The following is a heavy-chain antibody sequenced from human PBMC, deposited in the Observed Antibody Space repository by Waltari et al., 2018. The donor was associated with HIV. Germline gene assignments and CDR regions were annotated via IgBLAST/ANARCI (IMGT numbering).Heavy chain of an antibody. CDR2: IYYRGST. J-gene: IGHJ4*02. CDR1: GGALSYSY. D-gene: IGHD3-10*01. V-gene: IGHV4-59*01. CDR3: ARDHKYASGLPDS. Sequence: QVQLQESGPGLVKPSETLSLTCTVSGGALSYSYWSWIRQPPGKGLELIGYIYYRGSTAYNPSLKSRVSISVDTSKNQFSLKLSSVTAADTAVDYCARDHKYASGLPDSWGQGTLVTVSS.